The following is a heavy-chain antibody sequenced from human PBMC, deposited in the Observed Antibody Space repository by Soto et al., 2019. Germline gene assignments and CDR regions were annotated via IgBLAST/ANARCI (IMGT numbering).Heavy chain of an antibody. Sequence: QITLKESGPTLVKPTQTLTLTCTFSAFSLSTSGVGVGWIRQPPGKALEWLTFIYWDDDKRYSPSLHSRLTITNDTSKNQVVFTMTNMVPVDTATYYCARLVAAGITYYFDSWGQGTLVTVSS. D-gene: IGHD2-21*01. J-gene: IGHJ4*02. V-gene: IGHV2-5*02. CDR3: ARLVAAGITYYFDS. CDR1: AFSLSTSGVG. CDR2: IYWDDDK.